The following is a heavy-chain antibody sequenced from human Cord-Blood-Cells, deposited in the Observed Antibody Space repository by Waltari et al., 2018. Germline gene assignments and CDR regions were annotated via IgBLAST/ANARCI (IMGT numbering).Heavy chain of an antibody. V-gene: IGHV4-30-4*01. CDR3: ARGTVGATTIYAFDI. J-gene: IGHJ3*02. D-gene: IGHD1-26*01. CDR2: IYYSGST. CDR1: GGSIRSGDYY. Sequence: QVQLQESGPGLVKPSQTLSLTCTVSGGSIRSGDYYWRWIRQPPGKGLEWIGYIYYSGSTYYNPSLKSRVTISVDTSKNQFSLKLSSVTAADTAVYYCARGTVGATTIYAFDIWGQGTMVTVSS.